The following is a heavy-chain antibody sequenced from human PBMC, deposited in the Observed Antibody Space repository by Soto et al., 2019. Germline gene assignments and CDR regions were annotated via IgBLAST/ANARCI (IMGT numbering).Heavy chain of an antibody. V-gene: IGHV1-2*02. CDR2: ISPNSGAS. CDR3: SRWRAAVATHDS. D-gene: IGHD5-12*01. CDR1: GYSFIDYY. J-gene: IGHJ4*02. Sequence: QVQLVQSGAEVKKSGASVKVSCRTSGYSFIDYYVHWVRQAPGQGLQWVGWISPNSGASKYAEKFTGNVTLTRDRSTRTVYMELTGLRSDDTAVYYCSRWRAAVATHDSWGQGTLVTVSS.